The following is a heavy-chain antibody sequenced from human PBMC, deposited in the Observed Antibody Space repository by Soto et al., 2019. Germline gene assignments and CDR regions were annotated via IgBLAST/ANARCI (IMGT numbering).Heavy chain of an antibody. Sequence: SVKVSCKASGGTFRKYGISWVRQAPGQGLEWLGGIIPMFGTATSTQNFQGRLTITADESTSTAYMELSSLTSEDTAVYFCARSVGVTTLSYLDYWGQGTQVTVS. J-gene: IGHJ4*02. CDR3: ARSVGVTTLSYLDY. CDR2: IIPMFGTA. V-gene: IGHV1-69*13. D-gene: IGHD1-26*01. CDR1: GGTFRKYG.